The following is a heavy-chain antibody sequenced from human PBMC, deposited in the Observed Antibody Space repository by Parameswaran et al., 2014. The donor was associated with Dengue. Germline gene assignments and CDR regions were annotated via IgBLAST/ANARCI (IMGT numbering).Heavy chain of an antibody. D-gene: IGHD5-18*01. J-gene: IGHJ4*02. CDR2: IYHSGST. CDR3: ARERDTASLDY. Sequence: VRQAPGKGLEWIGEIYHSGSTNYNPSLKSRVPISVDKSKNQFSLKLSSVTAADTAVYYCARERDTASLDYWGQGTLVTVSS. V-gene: IGHV4-4*02.